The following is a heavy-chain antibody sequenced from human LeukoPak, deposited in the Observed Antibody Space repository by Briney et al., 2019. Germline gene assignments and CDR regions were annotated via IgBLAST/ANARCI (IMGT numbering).Heavy chain of an antibody. CDR2: IYTSGST. D-gene: IGHD3-10*01. CDR1: GGAISSYY. Sequence: SSETLSLTCTVSGGAISSYYWSWIRQPAGKGLEWIGRIYTSGSTNYNPSLKSRVTMSVDTSKNQFSLKLSSVTAADTAVYYCASGYGSGSYYRGSLDYWGQGTLVTVSS. CDR3: ASGYGSGSYYRGSLDY. J-gene: IGHJ4*02. V-gene: IGHV4-4*07.